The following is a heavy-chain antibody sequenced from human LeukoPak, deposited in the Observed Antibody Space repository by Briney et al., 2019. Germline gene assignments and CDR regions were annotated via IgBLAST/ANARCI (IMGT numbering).Heavy chain of an antibody. Sequence: RGESLKISCKASGYSFTSNWIGWVRQMPGKGLEWMGIIYPGDSDTRYSPSFQGQVTISADKSISTAYLQWGSLKASDTAMYYCARQITFGGIEFDPWGQGTLVTVSS. CDR2: IYPGDSDT. J-gene: IGHJ5*02. CDR3: ARQITFGGIEFDP. CDR1: GYSFTSNW. D-gene: IGHD3-16*01. V-gene: IGHV5-51*01.